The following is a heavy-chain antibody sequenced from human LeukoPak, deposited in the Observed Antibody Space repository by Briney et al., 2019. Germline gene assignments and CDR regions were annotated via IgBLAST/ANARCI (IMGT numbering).Heavy chain of an antibody. D-gene: IGHD1-26*01. CDR2: VSNDGNTK. CDR3: TKEGSGNYLSFDY. J-gene: IGHJ4*02. V-gene: IGHV3-30*18. CDR1: GFTFSSYG. Sequence: GGSLRLSCAASGFTFSSYGMHWVRQAPGKGLEWVAVVSNDGNTKYYTDSVKGRFTISRDNSKNTLYLQMNSLRAEDTAVYYCTKEGSGNYLSFDYWGQGTLVTVSS.